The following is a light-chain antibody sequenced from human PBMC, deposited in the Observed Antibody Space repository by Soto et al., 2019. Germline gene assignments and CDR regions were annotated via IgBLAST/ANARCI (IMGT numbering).Light chain of an antibody. CDR2: KAS. CDR1: QTISSW. CDR3: QQLNSYHLT. Sequence: DIQMTQSPSTLSGSVGDRVTITCRASQTISSWLAWYQQKPGKAPKLLIYKASTLKSGVPSRFSGSGSGTEFTLTISSLQPDDFETYYCQQLNSYHLTFGGGTKVDI. V-gene: IGKV1-5*03. J-gene: IGKJ4*01.